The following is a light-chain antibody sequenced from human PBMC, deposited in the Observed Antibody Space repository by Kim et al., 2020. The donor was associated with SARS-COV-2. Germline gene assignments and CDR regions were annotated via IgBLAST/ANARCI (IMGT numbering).Light chain of an antibody. CDR1: QSVSSN. J-gene: IGKJ2*01. V-gene: IGKV3-15*01. CDR2: GAS. CDR3: QQYNNWPPYT. Sequence: EIVMTQSPAPLSVSPGERATLSCRASQSVSSNLAWYQQKPGQAPRLLIYGASTRASGIPARFSGSGSGTEFTLTISSLQSEDFAVYYGQQYNNWPPYTFGQGTKLEI.